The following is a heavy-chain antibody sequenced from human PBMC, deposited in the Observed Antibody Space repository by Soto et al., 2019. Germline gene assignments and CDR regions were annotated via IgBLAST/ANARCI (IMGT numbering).Heavy chain of an antibody. D-gene: IGHD1-26*01. CDR2: IIPIFGTA. V-gene: IGHV1-69*13. CDR1: GGTFSSYA. Sequence: GASVKVSCKASGGTFSSYAISWVRQAPGQGLEWMGGIIPIFGTANYAQKFQGRVTITADESTSTAYMELSSLRSEDTAVYYCARDSSGRERDYYYYYGMDVWGQGTTVTVSS. CDR3: ARDSSGRERDYYYYYGMDV. J-gene: IGHJ6*02.